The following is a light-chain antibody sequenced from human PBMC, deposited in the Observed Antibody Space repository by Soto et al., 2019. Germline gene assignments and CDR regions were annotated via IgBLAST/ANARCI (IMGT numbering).Light chain of an antibody. V-gene: IGLV1-44*01. Sequence: QSVLTQPPSASGTPGQRVTISCSGSSSNIGSNTVNWYQQLPGTAPKLLIYDNDKRPSGIPDRFSGSKSGTSATLAITGLQTGVEGDYSCGAWDTSLNVYVFGRGTNVTV. CDR2: DND. CDR3: GAWDTSLNVYV. CDR1: SSNIGSNT. J-gene: IGLJ1*01.